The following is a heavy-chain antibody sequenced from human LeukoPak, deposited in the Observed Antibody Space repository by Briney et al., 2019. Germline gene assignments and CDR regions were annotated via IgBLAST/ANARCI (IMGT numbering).Heavy chain of an antibody. J-gene: IGHJ5*02. Sequence: PSETLSLTCAVSGGSISSSNWWSWVRQPPGKGLEWIGEIYHSGSTNYNPSLKSRVTISVDKSKNQFSLKLSSVTAADTAVYYCASSLYYYGSGSYSWFDPWGQGTLVTVSS. D-gene: IGHD3-10*01. CDR3: ASSLYYYGSGSYSWFDP. CDR2: IYHSGST. CDR1: GGSISSSNW. V-gene: IGHV4-4*02.